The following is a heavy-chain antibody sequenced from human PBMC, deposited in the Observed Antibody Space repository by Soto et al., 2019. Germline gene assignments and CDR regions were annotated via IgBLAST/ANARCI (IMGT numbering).Heavy chain of an antibody. CDR1: GFTFSSYS. J-gene: IGHJ4*02. Sequence: EVQLVQSGGGLVQPGGSLRLSCAASGFTFSSYSMNWVRQAPGKGLEWVSYISSSSSTIYYADSVKGRFTISRDNAKNSLYLQMDSLRDEDTAVYYCAREVRIAARSGIDYWGQGTLVTVSS. D-gene: IGHD6-6*01. CDR3: AREVRIAARSGIDY. CDR2: ISSSSSTI. V-gene: IGHV3-48*02.